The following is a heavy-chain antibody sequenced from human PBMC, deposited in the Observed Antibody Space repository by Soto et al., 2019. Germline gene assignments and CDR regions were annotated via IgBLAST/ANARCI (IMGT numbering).Heavy chain of an antibody. Sequence: SETLSLTCTVSGGSISSSSYYWGWIRQPPGKGLEWIGSIYYSGSTYYNPSLKSRVTISVDTSKNQFSLKLSSVTAADTAVYYCASDRGYPRIFGVVIRYFDYWGQGTLVTVSS. D-gene: IGHD3-3*01. CDR2: IYYSGST. CDR1: GGSISSSSYY. V-gene: IGHV4-39*01. CDR3: ASDRGYPRIFGVVIRYFDY. J-gene: IGHJ4*02.